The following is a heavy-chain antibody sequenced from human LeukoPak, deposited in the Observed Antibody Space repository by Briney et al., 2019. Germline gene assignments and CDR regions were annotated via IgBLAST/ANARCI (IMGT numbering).Heavy chain of an antibody. V-gene: IGHV3-30*02. D-gene: IGHD6-13*01. J-gene: IGHJ4*02. CDR3: AKGGSSSWDHFDY. CDR1: EFTFSSYG. CDR2: IRYDGIHK. Sequence: PAGSLTLSCAASEFTFSSYGMHCVRQAPGKGLEWVAFIRYDGIHKYADSVKGRFTISRDNSKNTLYLQMNSLRTEDTAVYYCAKGGSSSWDHFDYWGQGTLVTVSS.